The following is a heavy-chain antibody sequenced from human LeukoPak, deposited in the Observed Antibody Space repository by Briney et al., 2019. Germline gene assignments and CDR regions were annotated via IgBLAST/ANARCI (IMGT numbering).Heavy chain of an antibody. Sequence: SETLSLTCTVSGGSISSYYWSWIRQPPGKGLEWIGYIYYSGSTNYNPSLKSRVTISVDTSKNQFSLKLSSVTAADTAVYYCARARSVLLWFGEFPPAAFYIWGQGTMVTVSS. CDR2: IYYSGST. D-gene: IGHD3-10*01. CDR1: GGSISSYY. V-gene: IGHV4-59*01. J-gene: IGHJ3*02. CDR3: ARARSVLLWFGEFPPAAFYI.